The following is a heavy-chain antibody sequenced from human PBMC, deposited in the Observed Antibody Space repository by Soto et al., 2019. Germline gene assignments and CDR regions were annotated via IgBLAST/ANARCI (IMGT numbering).Heavy chain of an antibody. CDR2: ISYDGNDK. CDR3: SSYNRTDAFDI. CDR1: GFTFSGYG. J-gene: IGHJ3*02. V-gene: IGHV3-30*03. D-gene: IGHD1-1*01. Sequence: HPRGSLRLSCAASGFTFSGYGMHWFRQAPGKGLEWVAFISYDGNDKYYAVSVKGRFTISRDKSRDTLYLQVNSLRVEDTAVYYCSSYNRTDAFDIWGQGTMVTVSS.